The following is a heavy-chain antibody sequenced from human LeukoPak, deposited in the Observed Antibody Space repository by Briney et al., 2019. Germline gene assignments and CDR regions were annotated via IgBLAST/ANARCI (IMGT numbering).Heavy chain of an antibody. V-gene: IGHV4-39*01. CDR3: ARLGDLLTGYYFES. D-gene: IGHD3-9*01. Sequence: SETLSLTCTVSGDSISSRSYYWGWIRQPPGKGLEWIGSIYFSGSAHYNPSLKSRVTIFVDRSKNQFSLEVRSVTAADTAVYFCARLGDLLTGYYFESWGQGTLVIVSS. J-gene: IGHJ1*01. CDR1: GDSISSRSYY. CDR2: IYFSGSA.